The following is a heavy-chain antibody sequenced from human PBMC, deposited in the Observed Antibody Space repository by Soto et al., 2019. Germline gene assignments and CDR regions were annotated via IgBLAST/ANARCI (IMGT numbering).Heavy chain of an antibody. CDR2: IIPILGIA. V-gene: IGHV1-69*02. CDR3: ARGGYGSSTSCYTDYYYYGMDV. J-gene: IGHJ6*02. CDR1: GGTFSSYT. D-gene: IGHD2-2*02. Sequence: ASVKVSCKASGGTFSSYTISWVRQAPGQGLEWMGRIIPILGIANYAQKFQGRVTITADKSTSTAYMELSSLRSEDTAVYYCARGGYGSSTSCYTDYYYYGMDVWGQGTTVTVSS.